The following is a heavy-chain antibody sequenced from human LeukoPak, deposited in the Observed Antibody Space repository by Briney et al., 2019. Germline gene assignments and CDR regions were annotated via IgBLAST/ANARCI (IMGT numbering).Heavy chain of an antibody. J-gene: IGHJ4*01. CDR1: GFIISYYY. Sequence: GGSLSFSCAASGFIISYYYMSWLRQAPGKGLEWVSYISSSGSDTRYADSIKGRFTISRDNAKNSLYLQMSSLRAEDTALYYCARGFPGIDWGQGTLVTVSA. CDR3: ARGFPGID. V-gene: IGHV3-11*03. CDR2: ISSSGSDT. D-gene: IGHD5-12*01.